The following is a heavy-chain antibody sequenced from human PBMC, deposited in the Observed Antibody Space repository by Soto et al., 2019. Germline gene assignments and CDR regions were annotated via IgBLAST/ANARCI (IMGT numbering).Heavy chain of an antibody. V-gene: IGHV1-69*02. CDR3: ARGGNYYDSSGRYGMDV. D-gene: IGHD3-22*01. J-gene: IGHJ6*02. Sequence: QVQLVQSGAEVKKPGSSVKVSCKASGGTFSSYTISWVRQAPGQGLEWMGRIIPILGIANYAQKFQGRVTLTADKSTRTAYMELCRLRSEDTAVYYCARGGNYYDSSGRYGMDVWGQGTTVTVSS. CDR1: GGTFSSYT. CDR2: IIPILGIA.